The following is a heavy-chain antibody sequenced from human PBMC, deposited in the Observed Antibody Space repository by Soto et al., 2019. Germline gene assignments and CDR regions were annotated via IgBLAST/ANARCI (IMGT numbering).Heavy chain of an antibody. CDR3: ARDGGYCSGGSCYRDYYYGMDV. D-gene: IGHD2-15*01. V-gene: IGHV1-69*13. J-gene: IGHJ6*02. CDR2: IIPFFDTA. CDR1: GDTFSSYA. Sequence: SVKVSCKASGDTFSSYAISWVRQAPGQGLEWMGGIIPFFDTANYAQQFQGRVTITADESTSTAYMELSSLRSEDTAVYYCARDGGYCSGGSCYRDYYYGMDVWGQGTTVTVSS.